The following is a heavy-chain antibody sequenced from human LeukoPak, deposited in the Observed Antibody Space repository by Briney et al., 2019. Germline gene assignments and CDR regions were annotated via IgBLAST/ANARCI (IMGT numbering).Heavy chain of an antibody. Sequence: GGSLRLSCAASGFTLGSYGMHWVRQAPGKGLEWVASISYDGSNEYYGDSVKGRFSVSRDNSKNTLYLHMNSLRAEDAAVYYCAKEREMATRYYFDYWGQGTLVTVSS. CDR3: AKEREMATRYYFDY. J-gene: IGHJ4*02. CDR2: ISYDGSNE. CDR1: GFTLGSYG. V-gene: IGHV3-30*18. D-gene: IGHD5-24*01.